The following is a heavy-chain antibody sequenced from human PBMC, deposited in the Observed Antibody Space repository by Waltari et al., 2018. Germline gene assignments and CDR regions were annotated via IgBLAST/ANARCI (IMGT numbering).Heavy chain of an antibody. D-gene: IGHD3-9*01. Sequence: QVKLVESGGGVVQPGRSLRLSCVASGFSFSSYGMHWVRQAPGKGLEWVAVISFHGGNIYYADSVKSRFTISRDNSKNTLYLQMNSLRAEDTAVYYCAKGQYFDWRMDVWGQGTTVTVSS. V-gene: IGHV3-30*18. CDR2: ISFHGGNI. J-gene: IGHJ6*02. CDR1: GFSFSSYG. CDR3: AKGQYFDWRMDV.